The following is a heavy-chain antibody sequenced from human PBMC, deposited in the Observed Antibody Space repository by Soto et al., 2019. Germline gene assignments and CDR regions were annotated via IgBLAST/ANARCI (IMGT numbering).Heavy chain of an antibody. J-gene: IGHJ6*02. CDR3: VKDPNLWFGADGMDV. CDR2: ISSNGGST. CDR1: GFTFSSYA. Sequence: PGGSLRLSCSASGFTFSSYAMHWVRQAPGKGLEYVSAISSNGGSTYYADSVKGRFTISRDNSKNTLYLQMSSLRAEDTAVYYCVKDPNLWFGADGMDVWGQGTTVTVSS. D-gene: IGHD3-10*01. V-gene: IGHV3-64D*08.